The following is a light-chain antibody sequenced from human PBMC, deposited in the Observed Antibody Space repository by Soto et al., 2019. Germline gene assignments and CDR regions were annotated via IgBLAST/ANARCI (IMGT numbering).Light chain of an antibody. J-gene: IGKJ5*01. CDR1: QSVSSN. CDR2: GAS. Sequence: EIVMTQSPATLSVSPGERATLSCRASQSVSSNLAWYQQKPGQAPRLLIYGASTRATGIPARFSGSGSGTAFTLTTGTLQSEAFAVYYCQQYNNWPPLTFGQGTRLEIK. V-gene: IGKV3-15*01. CDR3: QQYNNWPPLT.